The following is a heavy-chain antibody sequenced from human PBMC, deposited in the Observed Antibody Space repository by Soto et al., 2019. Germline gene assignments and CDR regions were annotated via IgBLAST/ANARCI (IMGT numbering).Heavy chain of an antibody. CDR1: GFTFNNYA. D-gene: IGHD3-9*01. CDR2: ISYDGSTK. CDR3: ARVRVSYDGFTAYYSPACDY. V-gene: IGHV3-30-3*01. J-gene: IGHJ4*02. Sequence: QVQLVESGGGVVQPGRSLRLSCAASGFTFNNYAMHWVRQAPGKGLEWVAGISYDGSTKYHADSLTGRFTCSRDKYKNTLDLQMDSLRTEDPAVYYCARVRVSYDGFTAYYSPACDYWGPGTLLTFST.